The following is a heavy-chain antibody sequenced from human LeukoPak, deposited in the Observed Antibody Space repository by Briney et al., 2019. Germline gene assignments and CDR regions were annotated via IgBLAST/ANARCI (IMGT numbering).Heavy chain of an antibody. CDR3: ARDDPSSSGYYSVDY. CDR2: ISGSGGST. J-gene: IGHJ4*02. Sequence: SGGSLRLSCAASGFTFSSYAMSWVRQAPGKGLEWVSAISGSGGSTYYADSVKGRFTISRDNSKNTLYLQMNSLRAEDTAVYYCARDDPSSSGYYSVDYWGQGTLVTVSS. V-gene: IGHV3-23*01. D-gene: IGHD3-22*01. CDR1: GFTFSSYA.